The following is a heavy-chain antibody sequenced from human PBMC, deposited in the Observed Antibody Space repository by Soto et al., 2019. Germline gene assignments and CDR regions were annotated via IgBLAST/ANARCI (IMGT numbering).Heavy chain of an antibody. D-gene: IGHD3-16*02. J-gene: IGHJ5*02. Sequence: KPSETLSLTSSVSGGSISSGGYYWSWIRQHPGKGLEWMGYIYYSGSTYYNPSLKSRLTISVGTSKNQFSLKLSSVTAADTAVYYCAXGIYDYVWGSYPGRFDPWGQGTLVTVSS. CDR2: IYYSGST. V-gene: IGHV4-31*03. CDR3: AXGIYDYVWGSYPGRFDP. CDR1: GGSISSGGYY.